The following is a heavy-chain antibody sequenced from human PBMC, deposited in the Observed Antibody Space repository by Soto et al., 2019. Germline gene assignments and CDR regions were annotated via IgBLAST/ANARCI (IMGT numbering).Heavy chain of an antibody. D-gene: IGHD3-22*01. CDR3: AKGFSMIVVVAILGYFDY. J-gene: IGHJ4*02. Sequence: PWRSLRLSCAASGFTVSSYGMHWVRQAPGKGLEWVAVISYDGSNKYYADSVKGRFTISRDNSKNTLYLQMNSLRAEDTAVYYCAKGFSMIVVVAILGYFDYWGQGTLVTVSS. V-gene: IGHV3-30*18. CDR1: GFTVSSYG. CDR2: ISYDGSNK.